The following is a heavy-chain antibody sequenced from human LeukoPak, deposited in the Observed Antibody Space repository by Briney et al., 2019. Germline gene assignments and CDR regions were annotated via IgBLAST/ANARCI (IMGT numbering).Heavy chain of an antibody. V-gene: IGHV4-59*11. Sequence: SETLSLTCTVSSGSITRHYWTWIRQPPGKGLEWIGYIQDGGSTNYNPSLKSRVTISVDTSKKQFSLNMSSVTPADTALYYCARDSVDESSGYYPSGAFDLWGQGTLVTVSS. D-gene: IGHD3-22*01. CDR3: ARDSVDESSGYYPSGAFDL. J-gene: IGHJ3*01. CDR2: IQDGGST. CDR1: SGSITRHY.